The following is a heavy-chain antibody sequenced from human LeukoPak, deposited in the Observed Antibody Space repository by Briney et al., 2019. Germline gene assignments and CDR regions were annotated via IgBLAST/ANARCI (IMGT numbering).Heavy chain of an antibody. CDR2: INPNSGGT. CDR3: ARSRIGSQFDF. D-gene: IGHD1-26*01. Sequence: ASLKVSCKASGYIFTGYYMHWVRQAPGQGLEWMGWINPNSGGTNFAQKFQGRVTMTRDTSISTAYMDLSRLRSDDTAVYYCARSRIGSQFDFWGQGTLVIVSS. V-gene: IGHV1-2*02. CDR1: GYIFTGYY. J-gene: IGHJ4*02.